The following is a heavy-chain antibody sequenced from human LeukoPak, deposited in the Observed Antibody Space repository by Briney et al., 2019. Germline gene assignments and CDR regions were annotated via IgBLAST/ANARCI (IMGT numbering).Heavy chain of an antibody. V-gene: IGHV3-30-3*01. CDR2: ISYDGSNK. CDR3: ASVVGATRRSVTRWFDP. Sequence: GGSLRLSCAASGFSFTNAWMNWVRQAPGKGLEWVAVISYDGSNKYYADSVKGRFTISRDNSKNTLYLQMNSLRAEDTAVYYCASVVGATRRSVTRWFDPWGQGTLVTVSS. CDR1: GFSFTNAW. D-gene: IGHD1-26*01. J-gene: IGHJ5*02.